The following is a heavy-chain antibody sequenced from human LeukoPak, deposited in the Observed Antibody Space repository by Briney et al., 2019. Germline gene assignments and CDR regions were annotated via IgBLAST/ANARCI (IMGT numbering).Heavy chain of an antibody. J-gene: IGHJ4*02. Sequence: ESGPTLVKPTQTLTLTCTFSGFSLSTNGMCVSWIRQPPGKALGWLARIDWDDDKYYSTSLKTRLTIFKDTSKNQVVLTMTNMDPVDTATYYCARIGYYGSSGYSYFDYWGQGTLVTVSS. CDR1: GFSLSTNGMC. CDR3: ARIGYYGSSGYSYFDY. CDR2: IDWDDDK. V-gene: IGHV2-70*11. D-gene: IGHD3-22*01.